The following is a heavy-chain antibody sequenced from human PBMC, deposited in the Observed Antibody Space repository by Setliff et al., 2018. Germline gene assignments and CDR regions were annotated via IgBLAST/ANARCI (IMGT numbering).Heavy chain of an antibody. D-gene: IGHD1-1*01. V-gene: IGHV4-31*03. J-gene: IGHJ6*03. CDR3: ARGAPQRASFDSRYMDV. CDR2: TYYSGSTS. Sequence: SETLSLTCTVSGGSISSGGYYWSWIRQHPGKGLEWIGYTYYSGSTSYYNPSLKSRVTISIHMSWNQFSLRLSSLTAADTAVYYCARGAPQRASFDSRYMDVWDKGATVTVSS. CDR1: GGSISSGGYY.